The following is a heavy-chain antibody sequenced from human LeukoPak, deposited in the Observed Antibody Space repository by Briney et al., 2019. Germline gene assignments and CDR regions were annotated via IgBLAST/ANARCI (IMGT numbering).Heavy chain of an antibody. CDR1: GGSISSYY. CDR2: IYYSGST. CDR3: ARLATTRWFDP. V-gene: IGHV4-59*01. D-gene: IGHD1-26*01. Sequence: SETLSLTCTVSGGSISSYYWSWIRQPPGKGLEWIGYIYYSGSTNYNPSLKSRVTISVDTSKNQFSLKLSSVTAADTAVYYCARLATTRWFDPRGQGTLVTVSS. J-gene: IGHJ5*02.